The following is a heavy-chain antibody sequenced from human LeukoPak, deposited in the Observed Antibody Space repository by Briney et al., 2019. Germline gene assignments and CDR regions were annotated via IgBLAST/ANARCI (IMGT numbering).Heavy chain of an antibody. V-gene: IGHV3-30*01. CDR1: GFTFSSYA. D-gene: IGHD3-16*01. CDR2: ISYDRSNK. CDR3: ARVGDEVWSLYYYYMDV. J-gene: IGHJ6*03. Sequence: QPGRSLRLSCAASGFTFSSYAMHRDRQAPGKGLEWGAVISYDRSNKYYADVVKGRFTISRDNSKNTLYLQMNSLRAEDTAVYYCARVGDEVWSLYYYYMDVWGKGTTVSVSS.